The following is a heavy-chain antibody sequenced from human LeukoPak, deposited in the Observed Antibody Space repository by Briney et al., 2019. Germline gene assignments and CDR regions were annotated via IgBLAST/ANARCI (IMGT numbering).Heavy chain of an antibody. CDR1: GFTVSSSY. V-gene: IGHV3-66*01. CDR2: IYSGGST. CDR3: ARDEKGVWFDP. J-gene: IGHJ5*02. Sequence: GGSLRLSCAASGFTVSSSYMGWVRQAPGKGLECVSVIYSGGSTYYADSVKGRFTIPRDTSKNTLYPQMNSLRAEDTAVYYCARDEKGVWFDPWGQGTLVTVSS.